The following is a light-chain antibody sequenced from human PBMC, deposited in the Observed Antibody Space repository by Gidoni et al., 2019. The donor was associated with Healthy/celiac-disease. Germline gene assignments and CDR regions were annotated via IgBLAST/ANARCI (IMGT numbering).Light chain of an antibody. V-gene: IGKV4-1*01. CDR1: RSVLYSSKNKNY. J-gene: IGKJ4*01. CDR2: WAS. Sequence: DIRMTHSPDSLSLSLGERSTINCKSTRSVLYSSKNKNYLAWYQQKPGQPPKLLIYWASTRESGVPDRFSGSGSGTDFTLTISSLQAEDVAVYYCQQYFSTPLTFGGGTKVQIK. CDR3: QQYFSTPLT.